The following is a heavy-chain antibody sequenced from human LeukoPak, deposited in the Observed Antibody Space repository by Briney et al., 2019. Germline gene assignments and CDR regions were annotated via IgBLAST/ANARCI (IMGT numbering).Heavy chain of an antibody. J-gene: IGHJ4*02. CDR3: ARGAPGY. Sequence: PSETLSLTCAVYGGSFSGYSWSWIRQPPGKGLEWIGEINHSGSTNYNPSLKSRLTISVDTSKNQFSLKLSSMTAADTAVYYCARGAPGYWGQGTLVTVSS. CDR2: INHSGST. CDR1: GGSFSGYS. V-gene: IGHV4-34*01.